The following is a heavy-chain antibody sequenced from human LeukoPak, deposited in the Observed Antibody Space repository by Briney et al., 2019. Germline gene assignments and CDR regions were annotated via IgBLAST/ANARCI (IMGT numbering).Heavy chain of an antibody. CDR1: GGSISSSSHY. J-gene: IGHJ4*02. Sequence: SETLSLTCTVSGGSISSSSHYWGWIRQPPGKGLEWIGSLYYSGNTYYNPSLKSRVTISVDTSKNHFSLEVSSVTAADTAVYYCARHENIVVVVAATGFDYWGQGTLVTVSS. CDR3: ARHENIVVVVAATGFDY. V-gene: IGHV4-39*01. D-gene: IGHD2-15*01. CDR2: LYYSGNT.